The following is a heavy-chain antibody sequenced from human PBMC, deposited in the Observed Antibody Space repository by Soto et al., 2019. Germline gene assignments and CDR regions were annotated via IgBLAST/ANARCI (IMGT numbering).Heavy chain of an antibody. J-gene: IGHJ5*02. CDR3: AREAPLNWFDP. CDR2: ISSSSSYI. CDR1: GFTFSSYS. Sequence: GGSLRLSCAASGFTFSSYSMNWVRQAPGKGLEWVSSISSSSSYIYYADSVKGRFTISRGNAKNSLYLQMNSLRAEDTAVYYCAREAPLNWFDPWGQGTLVTVSS. V-gene: IGHV3-21*01.